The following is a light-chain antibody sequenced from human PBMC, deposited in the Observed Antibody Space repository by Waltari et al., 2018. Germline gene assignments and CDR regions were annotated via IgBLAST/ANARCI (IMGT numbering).Light chain of an antibody. V-gene: IGLV1-47*01. J-gene: IGLJ3*02. CDR1: SSNIGSNY. CDR3: AAWDDSLSRWL. Sequence: QSVLTQPPSASGTPGQRVTISCSGRSSNIGSNYVYWYQHVPGAAPKLLIYRNNQRPSGVTDRFSGSKSGPSASLAISGLRSEDEADYYCAAWDDSLSRWLLGGGTKLTVL. CDR2: RNN.